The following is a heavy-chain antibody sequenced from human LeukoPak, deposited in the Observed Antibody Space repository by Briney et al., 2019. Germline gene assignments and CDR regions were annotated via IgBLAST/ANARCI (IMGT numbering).Heavy chain of an antibody. V-gene: IGHV3-30*04. CDR2: ISYDGSYK. J-gene: IGHJ4*02. D-gene: IGHD3-3*02. CDR3: ATDALAY. CDR1: GFTFSSNA. Sequence: PGGSLRLSCAASGFTFSSNAMHWVRQAPGTGLDWVAVISYDGSYKYYADSVKGRFTISRDNSKNTLYLQMNSLRTEDTAVYYCATDALAYWGQGTLVTVSS.